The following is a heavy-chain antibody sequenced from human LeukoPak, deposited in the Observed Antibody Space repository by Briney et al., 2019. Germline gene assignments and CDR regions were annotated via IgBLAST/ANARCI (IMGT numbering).Heavy chain of an antibody. Sequence: GGSLRLSCAASGFTFSSYSMNWVRQASGKGLEWVSSISSSSSYIYYADSVKGRFTISRDNAKNSLYLQMNSLRAEDTAVYYCARPPWGSGSFGYYYGMDVWGKGTTVTVSS. CDR3: ARPPWGSGSFGYYYGMDV. CDR2: ISSSSSYI. CDR1: GFTFSSYS. D-gene: IGHD3-10*01. V-gene: IGHV3-21*01. J-gene: IGHJ6*04.